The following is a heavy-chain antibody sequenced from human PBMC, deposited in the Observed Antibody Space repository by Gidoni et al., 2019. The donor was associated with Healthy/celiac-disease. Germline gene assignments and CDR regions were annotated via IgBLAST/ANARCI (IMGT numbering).Heavy chain of an antibody. D-gene: IGHD3-22*01. CDR1: GFTFSSYS. CDR2: ISSSSSYI. V-gene: IGHV3-21*01. Sequence: EVQLVESGGGLVQPGGSLRLSCAASGFTFSSYSMNWVRQAPGKGLEWVSSISSSSSYIYYADSVKGRFTISRDNAKNSLYLQMNSLRAEDTAVYYCARDLLLVVDLSGGMDVWGQGTTVTVSS. CDR3: ARDLLLVVDLSGGMDV. J-gene: IGHJ6*02.